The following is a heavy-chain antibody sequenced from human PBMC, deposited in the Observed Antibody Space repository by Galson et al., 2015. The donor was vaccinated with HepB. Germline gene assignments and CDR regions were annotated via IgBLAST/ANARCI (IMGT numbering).Heavy chain of an antibody. CDR1: GFTFSSYA. J-gene: IGHJ5*01. V-gene: IGHV3-23*01. Sequence: SLRLSCAASGFTFSSYAMSWVRQAPGKGLEWVSAISGSGGTTYYADSVKGRFTISRDNSKNTLYLQMNSLRAEDTAVYYCAKVGGYVGWFDPWGQGTLVTVSS. D-gene: IGHD1-26*01. CDR2: ISGSGGTT. CDR3: AKVGGYVGWFDP.